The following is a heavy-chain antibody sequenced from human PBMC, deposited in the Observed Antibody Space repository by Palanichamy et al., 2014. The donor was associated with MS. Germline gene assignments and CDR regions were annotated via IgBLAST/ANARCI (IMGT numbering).Heavy chain of an antibody. Sequence: EVQLLESGGGLVQPGGSLRLSCAASGFTFSSSVMSWVRQAPGKGLEWVSGISANGGRTYYAGSVKGRFTISRDNSKDTLSLQMKSLRAEDTAVYYCAKAVSVLGGTYYSDYWGQGTLLTVSS. V-gene: IGHV3-23*01. J-gene: IGHJ4*02. CDR1: GFTFSSSV. CDR3: AKAVSVLGGTYYSDY. CDR2: ISANGGRT. D-gene: IGHD2-8*02.